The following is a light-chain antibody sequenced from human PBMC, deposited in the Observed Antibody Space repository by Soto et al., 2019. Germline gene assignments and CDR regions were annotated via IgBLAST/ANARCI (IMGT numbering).Light chain of an antibody. V-gene: IGKV1-6*02. J-gene: IGKJ4*01. CDR1: QDIRSD. Sequence: AIQMTQSPSSLSASVGDRVTVTCRASQDIRSDLGWYQQKPGKAPQLLIYGASRLQSGVPSRFSGSGSGTDFTLTISSLQPEDFATYYCLQDDTYPLTFGGGTKVDVK. CDR3: LQDDTYPLT. CDR2: GAS.